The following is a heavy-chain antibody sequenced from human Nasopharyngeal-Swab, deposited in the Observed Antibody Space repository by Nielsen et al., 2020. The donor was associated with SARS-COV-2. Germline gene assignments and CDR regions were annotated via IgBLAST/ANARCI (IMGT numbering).Heavy chain of an antibody. CDR2: IYYSGST. Sequence: GSLRLSCTVSGGSISSYYWSWIRQPPGKGLEWNGYIYYSGSTNYNPSLKSRVTISVDTSKNQFSLKLSSVTAADTAVYYCARGGGLGYYDFWSGYSQTSDAFDIWGQGTMVTVSS. D-gene: IGHD3-3*01. J-gene: IGHJ3*02. V-gene: IGHV4-59*01. CDR3: ARGGGLGYYDFWSGYSQTSDAFDI. CDR1: GGSISSYY.